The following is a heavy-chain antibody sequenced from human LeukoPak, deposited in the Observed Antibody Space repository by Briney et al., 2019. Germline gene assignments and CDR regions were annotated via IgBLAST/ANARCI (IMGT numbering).Heavy chain of an antibody. J-gene: IGHJ4*02. V-gene: IGHV3-74*01. CDR1: GFTFSSYW. CDR2: INGDGGST. Sequence: PGGSLRLSCAASGFTFSSYWMHWVRQAPGKGLVWVSRINGDGGSTTYADSVKGRFTISRDNAKNTLYPQMNSLRAEDTAVYYCARDRATAMFDYWAQGTLVTVSS. CDR3: ARDRATAMFDY. D-gene: IGHD5-18*01.